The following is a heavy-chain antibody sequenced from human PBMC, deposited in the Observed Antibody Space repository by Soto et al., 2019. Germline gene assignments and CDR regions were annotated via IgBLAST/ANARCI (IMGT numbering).Heavy chain of an antibody. D-gene: IGHD2-15*01. CDR2: IIPIFGTA. Sequence: SVKVSCKASGGTFGSYAISWVRQAPGQGLEWMGGIIPIFGTANYAQKFQGRVTITADKSTSTAYMELSSLRSEDTAVYYCAVLVVVAARDVWGQGTTVTVSS. CDR3: AVLVVVAARDV. CDR1: GGTFGSYA. J-gene: IGHJ6*02. V-gene: IGHV1-69*06.